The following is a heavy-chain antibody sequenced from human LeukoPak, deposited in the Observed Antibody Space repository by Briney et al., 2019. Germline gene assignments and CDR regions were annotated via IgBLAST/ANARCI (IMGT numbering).Heavy chain of an antibody. V-gene: IGHV3-7*01. D-gene: IGHD6-13*01. J-gene: IGHJ4*02. CDR2: IKEEGSEK. CDR1: GFTFSNYW. Sequence: GGSLSLSCAASGFTFSNYWMSWVRQAPGKGLEWVANIKEEGSEKYYVDSVKGRFTISRDNARCSLYLQMNSLRAEDTAVYYCASGRQLGYWGQGTLVTVSS. CDR3: ASGRQLGY.